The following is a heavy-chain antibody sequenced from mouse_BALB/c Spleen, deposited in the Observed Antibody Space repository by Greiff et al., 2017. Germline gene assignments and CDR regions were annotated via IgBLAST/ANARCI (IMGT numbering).Heavy chain of an antibody. Sequence: DVHLVESGGGLVQPGGSLKLSCAASGFTFSSYGMSWVRQTPDKRLELVATINSNGGSTYYPDSVKGRFTISRDNAKNTLYLQMSSLKSEDTAMYYCARERDYGYYFDYWGQGTTLTVSS. CDR2: INSNGGST. CDR3: ARERDYGYYFDY. CDR1: GFTFSSYG. J-gene: IGHJ2*01. D-gene: IGHD1-2*01. V-gene: IGHV5-6-3*01.